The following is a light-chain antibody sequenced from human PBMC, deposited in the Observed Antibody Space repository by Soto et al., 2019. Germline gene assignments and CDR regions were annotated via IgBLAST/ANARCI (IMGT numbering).Light chain of an antibody. CDR2: DSS. V-gene: IGKV3-11*01. CDR3: QQRSNWPRT. Sequence: EIVLTHSPATLSLSPWERATLSCRASQSVSSFLAWFQQKPGQAPSLLIYDSSNRAPGIPARFSGSGSGTDFTLTISSLEPEDFAVYYCQQRSNWPRTIGQGTKVDIK. CDR1: QSVSSF. J-gene: IGKJ1*01.